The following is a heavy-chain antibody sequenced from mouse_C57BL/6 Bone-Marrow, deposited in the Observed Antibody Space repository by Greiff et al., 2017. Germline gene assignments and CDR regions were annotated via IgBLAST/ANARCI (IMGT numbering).Heavy chain of an antibody. CDR1: GYTFTDYY. D-gene: IGHD1-1*01. CDR2: IYPGSGNT. V-gene: IGHV1-76*01. Sequence: VKLMESGAELVRPGASVKLSCKASGYTFTDYYITWVKQRPGQGLEWIARIYPGSGNTYYNEKFKGKATLTAEKSSSTAYMQLSSLTSEDSAVXFCARRDYYGIYYFDYWGQGTTLTVSS. CDR3: ARRDYYGIYYFDY. J-gene: IGHJ2*01.